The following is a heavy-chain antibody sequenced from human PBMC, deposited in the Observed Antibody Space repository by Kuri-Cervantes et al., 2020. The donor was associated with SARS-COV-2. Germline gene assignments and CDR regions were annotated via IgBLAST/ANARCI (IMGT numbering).Heavy chain of an antibody. J-gene: IGHJ6*03. V-gene: IGHV3-30-3*01. D-gene: IGHD1-1*01. CDR3: AREKLAGYYYYYMDV. CDR1: GFTFSSYA. Sequence: GESLKISCAASGFTFSSYAMHWVRQAPGKGLEWVAVISYDGSNKYYADSVKGRFTISRDNSKNTLYLQTNSLRAEDTAVYYCAREKLAGYYYYYMDVWGKGTTVTVSS. CDR2: ISYDGSNK.